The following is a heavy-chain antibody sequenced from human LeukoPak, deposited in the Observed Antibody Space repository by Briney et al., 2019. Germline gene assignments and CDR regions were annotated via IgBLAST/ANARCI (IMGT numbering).Heavy chain of an antibody. CDR1: GFTFSSYG. CDR3: ARDGRWINYYDGSSPV. Sequence: GGSLRLSCAASGFTFSSYGMHWVRQAPGKGLEWVAVISYDGSNKYYADSVKGRFTISRDNAKNSLYLQMNSLRVEDTAVYYCARDGRWINYYDGSSPVWGQGTLVTVSS. J-gene: IGHJ4*02. CDR2: ISYDGSNK. D-gene: IGHD3-22*01. V-gene: IGHV3-30*03.